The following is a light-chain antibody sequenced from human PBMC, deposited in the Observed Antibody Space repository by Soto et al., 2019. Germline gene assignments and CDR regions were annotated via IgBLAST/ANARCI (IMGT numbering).Light chain of an antibody. Sequence: DIQMTPSPSTLSASVGDRVTITCRASQSISSWLAWYQQKPGKAPRLLIYDASYLERGVPSRFSGSGSGTEFTLTISDLQPDDLATYYCQQYNSFWTFGQGTKV. V-gene: IGKV1-5*01. CDR1: QSISSW. CDR3: QQYNSFWT. J-gene: IGKJ1*01. CDR2: DAS.